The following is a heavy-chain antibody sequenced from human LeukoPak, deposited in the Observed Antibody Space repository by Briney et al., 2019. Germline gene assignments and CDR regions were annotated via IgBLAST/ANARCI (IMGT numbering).Heavy chain of an antibody. CDR3: ARARRGYYYDSSGYLFDY. J-gene: IGHJ4*02. Sequence: PSETLSLTCTVSGGSISSGSYYWSWIRQPAGKGLEWIGRIYTSGSTNYNPSLKSRVTISVDTSKNQFSLKLSSVTAADTAVYYCARARRGYYYDSSGYLFDYWGQGTLVTVSS. CDR1: GGSISSGSYY. V-gene: IGHV4-61*02. CDR2: IYTSGST. D-gene: IGHD3-22*01.